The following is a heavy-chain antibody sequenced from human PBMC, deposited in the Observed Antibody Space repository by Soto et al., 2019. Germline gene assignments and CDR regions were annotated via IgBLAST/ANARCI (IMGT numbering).Heavy chain of an antibody. J-gene: IGHJ4*02. V-gene: IGHV1-8*01. CDR2: MNPNSGNT. CDR3: ARERAVAGFDY. CDR1: GYTFTSYD. D-gene: IGHD6-19*01. Sequence: QVQLVQSGAEVKKPGASVKVSCKASGYTFTSYDINWVRQATGQGLEWMGWMNPNSGNTGYPKKFQGRGTMTRNISISTAYMELSSLRSEDTAVYYCARERAVAGFDYWGQGTLVTVSS.